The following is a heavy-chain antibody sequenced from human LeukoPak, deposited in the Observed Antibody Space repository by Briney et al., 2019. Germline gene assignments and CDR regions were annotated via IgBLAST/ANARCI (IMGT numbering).Heavy chain of an antibody. V-gene: IGHV1-3*01. CDR1: GYTFTSYA. Sequence: ASVKVSCKASGYTFTSYAMHWVRQAPGQRLEWMGWINAGNGNTKYSQKFQGRVTITRDTSASTAYMELSSLRSEDTAVYYCAREGWELLEVYFDYWGQGTLVTVSS. CDR3: AREGWELLEVYFDY. CDR2: INAGNGNT. J-gene: IGHJ4*02. D-gene: IGHD1-26*01.